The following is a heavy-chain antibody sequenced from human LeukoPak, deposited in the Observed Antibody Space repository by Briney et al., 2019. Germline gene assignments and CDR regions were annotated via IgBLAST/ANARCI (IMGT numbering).Heavy chain of an antibody. J-gene: IGHJ4*02. CDR2: INPNSGGT. V-gene: IGHV1-2*02. Sequence: ASVKVSCKASGYTFTGYYMHWVRQAPGQGLEWMGWINPNSGGTNYAQKFQGRVTMTRDTSTSTAYMELSRLRSDDTAVYYCARARTRIVVVTAIPLYYWGQGTLVTVSS. CDR3: ARARTRIVVVTAIPLYY. CDR1: GYTFTGYY. D-gene: IGHD2-21*02.